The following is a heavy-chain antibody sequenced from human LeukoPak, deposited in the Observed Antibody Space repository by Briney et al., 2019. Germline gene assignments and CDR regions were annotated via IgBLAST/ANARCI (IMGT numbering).Heavy chain of an antibody. CDR2: IIPIFGTA. CDR1: GGTFSSYG. Sequence: ASVKVSCKASGGTFSSYGISWVRQAPGQGLEWMGGIIPIFGTANYAQKFQGRVTITADKSTSTAYMGVSSLRSEDTAVYYCAKTPVGMVTLDYWGQGTLVTVSS. D-gene: IGHD5-24*01. CDR3: AKTPVGMVTLDY. J-gene: IGHJ4*02. V-gene: IGHV1-69*06.